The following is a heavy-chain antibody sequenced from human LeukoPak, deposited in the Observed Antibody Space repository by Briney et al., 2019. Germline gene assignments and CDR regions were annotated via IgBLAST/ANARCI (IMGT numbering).Heavy chain of an antibody. V-gene: IGHV3-7*04. CDR2: IKPDGSDK. D-gene: IGHD1-14*01. Sequence: GGSLILSCAASGFTFSTNWMSWVRQAPGKGLEWVANIKPDGSDKYYVDSVKGRFTVSRDNAKNSLSLQMSSLRAEDTAVYYCARGSGWYHYWGQGTLVTVSS. J-gene: IGHJ4*02. CDR3: ARGSGWYHY. CDR1: GFTFSTNW.